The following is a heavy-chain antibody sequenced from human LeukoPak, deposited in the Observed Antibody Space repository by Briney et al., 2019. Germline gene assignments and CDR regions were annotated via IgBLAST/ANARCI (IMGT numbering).Heavy chain of an antibody. J-gene: IGHJ4*02. CDR1: GYSFTSYW. Sequence: ESLKISCKGSGYSFTSYWIGWVGQMPGKGLDWMGKIYPGDSDTRYSPSFQGQVTISAVKSISTAYLQWSSLKASDTAMYYGARQIALDWEYSRGWPFDYWGQGTLVTVSS. CDR3: ARQIALDWEYSRGWPFDY. D-gene: IGHD6-19*01. V-gene: IGHV5-51*01. CDR2: IYPGDSDT.